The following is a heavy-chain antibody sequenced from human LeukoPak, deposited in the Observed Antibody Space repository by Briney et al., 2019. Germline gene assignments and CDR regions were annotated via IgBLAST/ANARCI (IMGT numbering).Heavy chain of an antibody. CDR3: VGGYGWLPDY. V-gene: IGHV3-7*04. CDR2: INQDGSEK. J-gene: IGHJ4*02. Sequence: GGSLRLSCAGYGITLSELWMNWVRQVPGKGLEWVANINQDGSEKRYVDSVKGRFTISRDNAKNSVYLQMNSLRVDDTAVYYCVGGYGWLPDYWGQGALVTVSS. CDR1: GITLSELW. D-gene: IGHD6-19*01.